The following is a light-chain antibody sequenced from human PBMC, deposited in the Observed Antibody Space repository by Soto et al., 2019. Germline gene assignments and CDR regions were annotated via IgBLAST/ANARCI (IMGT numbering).Light chain of an antibody. J-gene: IGLJ2*01. CDR3: QTWGTGIVL. V-gene: IGLV4-69*01. CDR2: LNSDGSH. Sequence: QPVLTQSPSASASLGASVKLTCTLTSGHSTYAIAWHQQQPAKGPRYLMRLNSDGSHSKGDGIPDRFSGSSSGAERYLTISSLRSEDEAAYYCQTWGTGIVLFGGGTKLTVL. CDR1: SGHSTYA.